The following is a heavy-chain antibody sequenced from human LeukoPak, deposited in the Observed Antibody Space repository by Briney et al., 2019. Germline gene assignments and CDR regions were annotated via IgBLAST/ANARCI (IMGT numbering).Heavy chain of an antibody. Sequence: ASVKVSCKASGYTFTSYGISWVRQAPGQGLEWMGWISAYNGNTNYAQKLQGRVTMTTDTSTSTAYMELRSLRSDDTAVYYCARAWEAAAGYGENWFDPWGQGTLVTVSS. CDR2: ISAYNGNT. V-gene: IGHV1-18*01. J-gene: IGHJ5*02. CDR1: GYTFTSYG. D-gene: IGHD6-13*01. CDR3: ARAWEAAAGYGENWFDP.